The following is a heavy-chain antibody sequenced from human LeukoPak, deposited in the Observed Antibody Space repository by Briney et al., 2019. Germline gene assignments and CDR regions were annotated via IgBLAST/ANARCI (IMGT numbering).Heavy chain of an antibody. J-gene: IGHJ4*02. V-gene: IGHV3-30*02. Sequence: PGGSLRLSCAASGFTISNCGIHWVRQAPGKGLEWVAFIRYDGNNKYYADSVKGRFTISRDNSKNTLYLQMNSLRAEDTAVYYCAKVIYDSSGYPYFDYWGQGTLVTVSS. CDR3: AKVIYDSSGYPYFDY. CDR1: GFTISNCG. D-gene: IGHD3-22*01. CDR2: IRYDGNNK.